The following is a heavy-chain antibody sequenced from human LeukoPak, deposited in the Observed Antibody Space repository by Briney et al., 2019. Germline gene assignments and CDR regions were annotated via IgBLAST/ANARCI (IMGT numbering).Heavy chain of an antibody. J-gene: IGHJ6*02. V-gene: IGHV1-18*01. D-gene: IGHD6-13*01. CDR2: ISAYNGNT. CDR3: ARHKYSSSWYQYYYGMDV. Sequence: ASVKVSCKASGYTFTSYGISWVRQAPGQGLEWMGWISAYNGNTNYAQKLQGRVTMTTDTSTSTAYMELRSLRSDDTAVYYCARHKYSSSWYQYYYGMDVWGQGTTVTVSS. CDR1: GYTFTSYG.